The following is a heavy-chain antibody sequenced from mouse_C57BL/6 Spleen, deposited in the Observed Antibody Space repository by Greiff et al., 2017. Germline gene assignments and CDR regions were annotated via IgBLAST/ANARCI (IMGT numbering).Heavy chain of an antibody. Sequence: EVKLVESGEGLVKPGGSLKLSCAASGFTFSSYAMSWVRQTPEKRLEWVAYISSGGDYIYDADTVKGRFTISRDNARNTLYLQMSSMKSEDTAMYYCTRDKSTVVSLSYSAMDYWGQGTSVTVSS. CDR1: GFTFSSYA. CDR3: TRDKSTVVSLSYSAMDY. J-gene: IGHJ4*01. V-gene: IGHV5-9-1*02. CDR2: ISSGGDYI. D-gene: IGHD1-1*01.